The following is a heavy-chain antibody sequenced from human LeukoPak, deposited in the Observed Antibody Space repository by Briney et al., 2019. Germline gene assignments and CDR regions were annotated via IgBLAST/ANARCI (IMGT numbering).Heavy chain of an antibody. CDR2: IIPIFGTA. CDR1: GGTFSSYA. D-gene: IGHD1-7*01. CDR3: ARMGVELELRGYFDL. J-gene: IGHJ2*01. V-gene: IGHV1-69*01. Sequence: SVKVSCTASGGTFSSYAISWVRQAPGQGLEWMGGIIPIFGTANYAQKFQGRVTITADESTSTAYMELSSLRSEDTAVYYCARMGVELELRGYFDLWGRGTLVTVS.